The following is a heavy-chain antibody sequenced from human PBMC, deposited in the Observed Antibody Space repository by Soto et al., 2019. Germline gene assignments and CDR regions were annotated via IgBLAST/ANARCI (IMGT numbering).Heavy chain of an antibody. CDR3: VSPHSDSSNAFDL. J-gene: IGHJ5*02. CDR1: GFSFSHYA. CDR2: ISYDGDNQ. Sequence: QRQLVESGGGVVQPGRSLRLSCAASGFSFSHYAMHWVRQPPGKGLEWVALISYDGDNQYFTDSVRGRCTISRDNSKTTVYLEMNSLRLDDTATYYCVSPHSDSSNAFDLWGQGTLVTVSS. D-gene: IGHD3-22*01. V-gene: IGHV3-30-3*01.